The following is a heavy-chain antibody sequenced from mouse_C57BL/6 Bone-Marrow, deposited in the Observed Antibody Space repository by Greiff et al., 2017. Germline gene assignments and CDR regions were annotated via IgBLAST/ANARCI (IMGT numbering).Heavy chain of an antibody. D-gene: IGHD2-13*01. CDR1: GYTFPSYW. Sequence: QVQLQQPGAELVKPGASVKVSCKASGYTFPSYWMHWVTQRPGQGLEWIGRLHPSDIDTNSNQKFKGKATLTVDKSSSTAYMQLSSLTSEDSAVYYCAIWRLKRAMDYWGQGTSVTVSS. CDR3: AIWRLKRAMDY. V-gene: IGHV1-74*01. J-gene: IGHJ4*01. CDR2: LHPSDIDT.